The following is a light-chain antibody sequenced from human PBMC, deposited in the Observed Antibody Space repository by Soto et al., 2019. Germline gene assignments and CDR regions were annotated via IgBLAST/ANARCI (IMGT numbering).Light chain of an antibody. Sequence: SYELTQPPSVSVSPGQTASITCSGDKLGDKYTCWFQQRPGQSPVLVIYQDRKRPSGIPERFSGSNSGDTATLTISGPQAMDEADYYCQAWDGNTVVFGGGTKLTVL. V-gene: IGLV3-1*01. CDR1: KLGDKY. CDR3: QAWDGNTVV. CDR2: QDR. J-gene: IGLJ3*02.